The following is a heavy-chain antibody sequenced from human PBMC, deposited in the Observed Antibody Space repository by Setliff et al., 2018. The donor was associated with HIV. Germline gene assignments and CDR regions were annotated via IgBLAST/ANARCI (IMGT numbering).Heavy chain of an antibody. D-gene: IGHD6-19*01. CDR3: AKDHHALYIAVAGTPYK. Sequence: PGGSLRLSCAASGFTFSTYSMNWVRQAPGKGLEWVSAISGSGRNTYYADSVKGRFTISRDNSKNTVSLQMNSLTAEDTAKYFCAKDHHALYIAVAGTPYKWGQGTLVTVSS. V-gene: IGHV3-23*01. J-gene: IGHJ1*01. CDR1: GFTFSTYS. CDR2: ISGSGRNT.